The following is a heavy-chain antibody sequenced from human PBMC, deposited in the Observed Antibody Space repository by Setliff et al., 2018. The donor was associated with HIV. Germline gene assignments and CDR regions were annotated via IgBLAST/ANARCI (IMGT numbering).Heavy chain of an antibody. CDR1: GDTGDTLTSYA. CDR3: AREGNSGHGGQIEFDY. CDR2: IIPILAIA. V-gene: IGHV1-69*10. Sequence: GASVKVSCKASGDTGDTLTSYAISWVRQAPGQGLEWMGGIIPILAIANYAQKFQGRVTITADESTSTVYMELSSLRSDDTALYYCAREGNSGHGGQIEFDYWGQGTLVTVSS. J-gene: IGHJ4*02. D-gene: IGHD1-26*01.